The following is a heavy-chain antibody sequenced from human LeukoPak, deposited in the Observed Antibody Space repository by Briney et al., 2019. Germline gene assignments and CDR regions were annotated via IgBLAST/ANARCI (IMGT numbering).Heavy chain of an antibody. V-gene: IGHV4-59*01. CDR3: ARGRRYCSSTSCYEPAFDI. J-gene: IGHJ3*02. Sequence: SETLSLTCTVSGGSISSYYWSWIRQPPGKGLEWIGYIYYSGSTNYNPSLTSRVTISVDTSKNQFSLKLSSVTAADTAVYYCARGRRYCSSTSCYEPAFDIWGQGTMVTVSP. CDR2: IYYSGST. CDR1: GGSISSYY. D-gene: IGHD2-2*01.